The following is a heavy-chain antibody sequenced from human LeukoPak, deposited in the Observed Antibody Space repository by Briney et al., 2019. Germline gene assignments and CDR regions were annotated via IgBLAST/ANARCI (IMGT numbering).Heavy chain of an antibody. Sequence: GGSLRLSCATSGFTFSNYGMNWVRHAPGKGLEWVSGIIPSGVTTYYADSVKGRFAISRDNSKNTVYLQMNSLRAEDTAVYYCARDDSLLQFGCWGQGTLVTVSS. CDR1: GFTFSNYG. V-gene: IGHV3-23*01. J-gene: IGHJ4*02. D-gene: IGHD5-24*01. CDR2: IIPSGVTT. CDR3: ARDDSLLQFGC.